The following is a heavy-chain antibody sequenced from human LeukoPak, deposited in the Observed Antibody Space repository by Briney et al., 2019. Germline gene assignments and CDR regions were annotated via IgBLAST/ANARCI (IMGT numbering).Heavy chain of an antibody. CDR2: INPNSGGT. J-gene: IGHJ4*02. V-gene: IGHV1-2*04. D-gene: IGHD5-18*01. CDR1: GYTFTGYY. CDR3: ARGLGGYSYGYFDY. Sequence: ASVKVSCKASGYTFTGYYMHWVRQAPGQGLEWMGWINPNSGGTNYAQKFQGWVTMTRDTSISTAYMELSRLRSDDTAVYYCARGLGGYSYGYFDYWGQGTLVTVSS.